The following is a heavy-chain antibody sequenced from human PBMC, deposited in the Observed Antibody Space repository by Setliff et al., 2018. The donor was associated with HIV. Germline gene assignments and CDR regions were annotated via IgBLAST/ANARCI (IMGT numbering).Heavy chain of an antibody. J-gene: IGHJ4*02. CDR1: GFTFSSYA. CDR2: ISYDGSNK. V-gene: IGHV3-30*01. Sequence: PGGSLRLSCAASGFTFSSYAMHWVRQAPGKGLEWVAVISYDGSNKYYADSVKGRFTISRDNSKNTLYLQMNSLRAEDTAVYYCAREGAVAGTAAYFDYWGQGTLVTVSS. D-gene: IGHD6-19*01. CDR3: AREGAVAGTAAYFDY.